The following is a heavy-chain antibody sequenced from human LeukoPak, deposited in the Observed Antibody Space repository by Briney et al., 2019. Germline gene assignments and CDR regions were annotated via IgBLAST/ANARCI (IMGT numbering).Heavy chain of an antibody. CDR3: LRGDRRDY. CDR1: GFTFNTYS. J-gene: IGHJ4*02. CDR2: IDSSGGYM. Sequence: GGSLRLSCEASGFTFNTYSTNWARQAPGKGLEWVSSIDSSGGYMFYADSVKGRFIISRDNAKDSLYLQMNSLRVEDTAVHYCLRGDRRDYWGQGTLVTVSS. V-gene: IGHV3-21*06.